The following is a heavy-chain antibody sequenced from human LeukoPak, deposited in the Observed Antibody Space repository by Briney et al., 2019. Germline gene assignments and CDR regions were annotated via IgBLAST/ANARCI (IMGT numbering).Heavy chain of an antibody. D-gene: IGHD3-22*01. CDR3: WRIIYDSSGRHEFFDD. CDR1: GGSFSRYG. J-gene: IGHJ4*02. CDR2: IIPLFGTT. V-gene: IGHV1-69*01. Sequence: SVTVSCKASGGSFSRYGFSWVRQAPGQRLEWMGGIIPLFGTTKSAQKFQGRGRMTSDEFTSKAYMELSSLRSDATALYFWWRIIYDSSGRHEFFDDWGRGTLVTVSS.